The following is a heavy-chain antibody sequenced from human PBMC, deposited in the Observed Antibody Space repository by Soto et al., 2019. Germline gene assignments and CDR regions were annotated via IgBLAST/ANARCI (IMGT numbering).Heavy chain of an antibody. D-gene: IGHD3-22*01. V-gene: IGHV3-7*03. CDR3: TRDSYYDSSGYNFFDY. CDR1: GFTFSSYW. CDR2: IKQDGSEK. Sequence: GGSLRLSCAASGFTFSSYWMSWVLQAPGKGLEWVANIKQDGSEKYYVDSVKGRFTISRDNAKNSLYLQMNSLRAEHTAVYYCTRDSYYDSSGYNFFDYWGQGTLVTVSS. J-gene: IGHJ4*02.